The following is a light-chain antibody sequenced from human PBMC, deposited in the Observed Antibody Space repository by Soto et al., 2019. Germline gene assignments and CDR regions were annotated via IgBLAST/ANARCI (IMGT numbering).Light chain of an antibody. CDR1: QSVSSN. CDR2: GAS. Sequence: ESVLTQSPGTLSLSPGERATLSCRASQSVSSNYLAWYQQKPGQAPRLLIYGASTRATGIPARFSDSGSETEFTLTISSLQSEDFAVYFCQQYNNWPPTFGQGTRLEIK. V-gene: IGKV3-15*01. J-gene: IGKJ5*01. CDR3: QQYNNWPPT.